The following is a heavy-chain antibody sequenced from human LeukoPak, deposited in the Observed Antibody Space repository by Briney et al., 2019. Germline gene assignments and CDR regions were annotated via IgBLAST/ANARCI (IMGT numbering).Heavy chain of an antibody. D-gene: IGHD3-22*01. CDR2: MYYSGST. CDR3: ARPYYYDSRIDP. Sequence: SQTLSLTCTVSGGSISSGDYYWSCIRQPPGKGLEWIAYMYYSGSTYYNPSLKSRVTMSADTSKNQLSLKLSSVTAADTAVYYCARPYYYDSRIDPWGQGTLVTVSS. V-gene: IGHV4-30-4*01. J-gene: IGHJ5*02. CDR1: GGSISSGDYY.